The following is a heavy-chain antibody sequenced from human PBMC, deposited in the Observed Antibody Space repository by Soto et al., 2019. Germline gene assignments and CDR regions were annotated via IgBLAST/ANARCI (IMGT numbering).Heavy chain of an antibody. CDR3: ATCRPLDILTGYPPDYYYGMDV. V-gene: IGHV1-69*01. Sequence: QVQLVQSGAEVKKPGSSVKVSCKASGGTFSSYAISWVRQAPGQGLEWMGGIIPIFGTANYAQKFQGRVTITADESTSTAYMELSSLRSEDTAVYYCATCRPLDILTGYPPDYYYGMDVWAKGPRSPSP. J-gene: IGHJ6*02. D-gene: IGHD3-9*01. CDR2: IIPIFGTA. CDR1: GGTFSSYA.